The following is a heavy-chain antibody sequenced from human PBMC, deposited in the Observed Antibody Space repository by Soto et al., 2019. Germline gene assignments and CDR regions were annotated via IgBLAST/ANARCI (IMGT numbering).Heavy chain of an antibody. J-gene: IGHJ6*02. V-gene: IGHV3-30-3*01. CDR1: GFTFSSYA. Sequence: PGGSLRLSCAASGFTFSSYAMHWVRQAPGKGLEWVAVISYDGSNKYYADSVKGRFTISRDNSKNTLYLQMNSLRAEDTAVYYCASISSIAAHPPYGMDVWGQGTTVTVSS. CDR3: ASISSIAAHPPYGMDV. D-gene: IGHD6-6*01. CDR2: ISYDGSNK.